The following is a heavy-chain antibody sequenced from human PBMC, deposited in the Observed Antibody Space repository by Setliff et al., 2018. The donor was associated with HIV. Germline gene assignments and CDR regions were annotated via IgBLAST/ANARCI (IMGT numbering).Heavy chain of an antibody. Sequence: GASVKVSCKASGGTFSSYTISWVRQAPGQGLEWMGRIIPILGIANYAQKFQGRVTITRDTSISTAYMELSGLRSDDTAVYYCARDQAAAGSFGWLDPWGQGALVTVSS. CDR1: GGTFSSYT. CDR2: IIPILGIA. J-gene: IGHJ5*02. D-gene: IGHD6-13*01. V-gene: IGHV1-69*04. CDR3: ARDQAAAGSFGWLDP.